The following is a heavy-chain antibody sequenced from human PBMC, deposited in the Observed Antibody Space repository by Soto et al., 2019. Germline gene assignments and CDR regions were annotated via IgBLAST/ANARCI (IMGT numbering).Heavy chain of an antibody. V-gene: IGHV4-34*01. CDR1: GGSFSGYY. CDR2: INHSGST. Sequence: SETLSLTCDVSGGSFSGYYWSWIRQPPGKGLEWIGEINHSGSTNYNPSLKSRVTISVDTSKNQFSLKLSSVTAADTAVYYCARDRFGYSSSWYDYWGQGTLVTVSS. CDR3: ARDRFGYSSSWYDY. J-gene: IGHJ4*02. D-gene: IGHD6-13*01.